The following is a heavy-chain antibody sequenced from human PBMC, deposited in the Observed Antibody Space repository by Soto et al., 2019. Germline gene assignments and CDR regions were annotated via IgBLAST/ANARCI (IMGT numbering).Heavy chain of an antibody. D-gene: IGHD3-10*01. CDR3: ASNLFYGSGTYYFDY. Sequence: SETLSLTCTVSGVSISRGDYYWSWIRQPPGKGLEWIGYIYYSGSTYYNPSLKSRVTISVDTSKNQFSLKLSSVTAADTAVYYCASNLFYGSGTYYFDYWGQGTLVTVSS. J-gene: IGHJ4*02. CDR2: IYYSGST. V-gene: IGHV4-30-4*01. CDR1: GVSISRGDYY.